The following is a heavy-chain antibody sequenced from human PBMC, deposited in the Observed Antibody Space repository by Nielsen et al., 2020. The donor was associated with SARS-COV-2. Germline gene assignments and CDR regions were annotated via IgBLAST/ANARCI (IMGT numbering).Heavy chain of an antibody. J-gene: IGHJ4*02. Sequence: GESLKISCVASGFTFTKAWMSWVRQAPGKGPEWVGRIKSKADDGTTEYAAPVKDRFTISRDDSKNTLYLQMNSLKTEDTAVYYCTTDFITLMVVPTEFDYWGQGTLVTVSS. V-gene: IGHV3-15*01. CDR3: TTDFITLMVVPTEFDY. CDR1: GFTFTKAW. D-gene: IGHD3-22*01. CDR2: IKSKADDGTT.